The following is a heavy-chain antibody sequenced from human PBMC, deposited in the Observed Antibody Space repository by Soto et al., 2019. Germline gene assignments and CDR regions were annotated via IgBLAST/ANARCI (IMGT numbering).Heavy chain of an antibody. Sequence: EVQLVESGGGLVRPGGSLRLPCVDSEFTFSSYWMHWVRQVPGKGLVWVSRMNEDGSTTDYADSVKGRFTISRDNARNTLYLQMNSLRAEDTAVYYCARDLSGRADVWGQGTTVTVSS. CDR1: EFTFSSYW. CDR2: MNEDGSTT. D-gene: IGHD3-10*01. CDR3: ARDLSGRADV. V-gene: IGHV3-74*01. J-gene: IGHJ6*02.